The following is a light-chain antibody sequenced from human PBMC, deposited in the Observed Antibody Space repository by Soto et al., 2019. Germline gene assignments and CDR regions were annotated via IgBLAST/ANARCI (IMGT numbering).Light chain of an antibody. CDR2: AAS. J-gene: IGKJ5*01. CDR3: QESYSTLSIT. Sequence: DIQMTQSPSSLSASVGDRVTITCRASESISRHLNWYQQKPGNAPKLLIYAASSLHNGVPSRFSGSGSGTDFTLTIRNLQPGDVATYYCQESYSTLSITFGQGTRLETK. V-gene: IGKV1-39*01. CDR1: ESISRH.